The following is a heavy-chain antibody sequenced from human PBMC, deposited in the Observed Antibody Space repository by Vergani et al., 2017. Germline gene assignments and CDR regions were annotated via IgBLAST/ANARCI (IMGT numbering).Heavy chain of an antibody. CDR2: INSNSGSP. J-gene: IGHJ4*02. Sequence: QIHLVQSGSELKKPGASVKVSCKASGYDINNYALTWVRQAPGQGPEWMGWINSNSGSPTYAQAFTGRFVFSLDTSANTAYLQINGLQSDDTAVYFCARVAVSGFLDYWGQGTQVTVSS. CDR3: ARVAVSGFLDY. D-gene: IGHD6-19*01. V-gene: IGHV7-4-1*02. CDR1: GYDINNYA.